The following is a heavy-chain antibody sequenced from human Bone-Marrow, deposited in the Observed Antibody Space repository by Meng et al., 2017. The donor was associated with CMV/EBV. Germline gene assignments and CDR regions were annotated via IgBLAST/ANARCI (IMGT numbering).Heavy chain of an antibody. V-gene: IGHV3-11*04. CDR3: ARVVGYSSSEAAGASPAETPFDY. CDR1: GFTFTDYY. J-gene: IGHJ4*02. Sequence: GESLKISCAASGFTFTDYYMSWIRQAPGKGLEWVSYISSSGSTIYYADSVKGRFTISRDNSKNTLYLQMNSPRAEDTAVYYCARVVGYSSSEAAGASPAETPFDYWGQGTRVTVSS. CDR2: ISSSGSTI. D-gene: IGHD6-6*01.